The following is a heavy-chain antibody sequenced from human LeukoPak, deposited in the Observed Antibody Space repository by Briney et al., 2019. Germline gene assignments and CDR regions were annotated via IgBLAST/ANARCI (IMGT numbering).Heavy chain of an antibody. V-gene: IGHV1-2*02. D-gene: IGHD5-18*01. CDR2: INPNSGGT. Sequence: GASVKVSCKASGYTFTGYYMHWVRQAPGQGLEWMGWINPNSGGTNYAQKFQGRVTMTRDTSISTAYMELSRLRSDDTAVYYCASRGGTAMVTRYFDYWGQGTLVTVSS. CDR1: GYTFTGYY. J-gene: IGHJ4*02. CDR3: ASRGGTAMVTRYFDY.